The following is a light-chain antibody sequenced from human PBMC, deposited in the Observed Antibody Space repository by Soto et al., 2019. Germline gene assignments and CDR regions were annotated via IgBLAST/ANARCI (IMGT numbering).Light chain of an antibody. J-gene: IGKJ2*01. Sequence: DIQMTQSPSSLSASVGDRVTITGRARQSIRRDLNWYQQKPGKAPKLRIYAASSLQSGFPSRFSGSGSGTDFTFTISSLQPEDFATYYCQQSNTIPYTFGQGTKLEIK. V-gene: IGKV1-39*01. CDR2: AAS. CDR1: QSIRRD. CDR3: QQSNTIPYT.